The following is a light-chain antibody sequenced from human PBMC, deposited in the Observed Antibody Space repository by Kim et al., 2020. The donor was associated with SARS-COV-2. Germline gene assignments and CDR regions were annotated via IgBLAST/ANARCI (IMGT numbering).Light chain of an antibody. CDR1: QDISNY. CDR3: QQYDNPVT. J-gene: IGKJ4*01. Sequence: DIQMTQSPSSLSASVGDRVTITCQASQDISNYLNWYQQKPGKAPKLLIYDASNLETGVPSRFSGSGSGTDFTFTISSLQPEDIATYYYQQYDNPVTFGGGTKVDIK. CDR2: DAS. V-gene: IGKV1-33*01.